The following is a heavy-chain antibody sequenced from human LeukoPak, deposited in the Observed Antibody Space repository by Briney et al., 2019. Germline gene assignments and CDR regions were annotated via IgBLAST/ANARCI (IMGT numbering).Heavy chain of an antibody. CDR1: GYTVTNYD. Sequence: GASVKVSCKTSGYTVTNYDINWVRQATGQGLEWMGWINTNTGNPTYAQGFTGRFVFSLDTSVSTAYLQISSLKAEDTAVYYCARDGSIAAAGSFDYWGQGTLVTVSS. V-gene: IGHV7-4-1*02. CDR3: ARDGSIAAAGSFDY. CDR2: INTNTGNP. J-gene: IGHJ4*02. D-gene: IGHD6-13*01.